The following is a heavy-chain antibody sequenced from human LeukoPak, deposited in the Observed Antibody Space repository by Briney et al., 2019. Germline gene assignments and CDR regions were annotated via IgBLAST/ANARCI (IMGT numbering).Heavy chain of an antibody. V-gene: IGHV3-7*01. J-gene: IGHJ4*02. Sequence: GGSLRLSCTVSGFIFSDFSMSWVRQAPGKGLEWVAKMSEDGNEIFYADSVKGRFTISRDNSKNTLYLQMNSLRAEDTAVYYCAKDYYYYDSSGYSSWDYWGQGTLVTVSS. CDR1: GFIFSDFS. CDR3: AKDYYYYDSSGYSSWDY. CDR2: MSEDGNEI. D-gene: IGHD3-22*01.